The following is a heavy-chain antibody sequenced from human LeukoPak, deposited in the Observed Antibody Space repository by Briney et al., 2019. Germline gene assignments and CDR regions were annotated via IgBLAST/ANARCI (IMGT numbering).Heavy chain of an antibody. V-gene: IGHV3-7*01. CDR3: ARDQLLERFYYYYYYMDV. D-gene: IGHD1-1*01. CDR1: GLTFSSYA. Sequence: GGSLRLSCAASGLTFSSYAMSWVRQAPGKGLEWVANIKQDGSEKYYVDSVKGRFTISRDNAKNSLYLQMNSLRAEDTAVYYCARDQLLERFYYYYYYMDVWGKGTTVTISS. J-gene: IGHJ6*03. CDR2: IKQDGSEK.